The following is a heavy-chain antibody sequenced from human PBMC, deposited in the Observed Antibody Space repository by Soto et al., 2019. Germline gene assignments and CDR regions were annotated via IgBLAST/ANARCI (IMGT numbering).Heavy chain of an antibody. D-gene: IGHD3-22*01. CDR3: AKDLIDSSGHIAFDI. V-gene: IGHV3-30*18. J-gene: IGHJ3*02. Sequence: GGSLRLSCAASGFTFISYGMHWVRQAPGKGLEWVAVISYDGSNKYYADSVKGRFTISRDNSKNTLYLQMNSLRAEDTAVYYCAKDLIDSSGHIAFDIWGQGTMVTVSS. CDR2: ISYDGSNK. CDR1: GFTFISYG.